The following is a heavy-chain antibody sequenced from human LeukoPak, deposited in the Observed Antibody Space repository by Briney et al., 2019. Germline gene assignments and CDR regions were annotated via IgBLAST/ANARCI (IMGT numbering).Heavy chain of an antibody. D-gene: IGHD3-9*01. CDR3: ARPVGDNFDIFTSYNF. CDR2: VYPVDFDT. J-gene: IGHJ4*02. V-gene: IGHV5-51*01. Sequence: GESLKISCKGSGYRFTSYWIGWVRQMPGKGLEWVGIVYPVDFDTSYSPSFQGQVTISTDKANSTAYLQWNSLKASDTAMYYCARPVGDNFDIFTSYNFWGQGTPVTVAS. CDR1: GYRFTSYW.